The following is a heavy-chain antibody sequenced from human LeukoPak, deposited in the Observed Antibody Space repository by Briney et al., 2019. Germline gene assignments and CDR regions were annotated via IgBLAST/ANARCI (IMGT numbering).Heavy chain of an antibody. D-gene: IGHD3-10*01. CDR2: INPDSGGT. CDR3: ARSGITMVRGVKGYWFDL. CDR1: GYTFTGYY. Sequence: ASVKVSCKASGYTFTGYYMHWVRQAPGQGLEWKGGINPDSGGTNYAQKFQGRVTMTRDTSISTAYMELSRLRSDDTAVYYCARSGITMVRGVKGYWFDLWGQGTLVTVSS. V-gene: IGHV1-2*02. J-gene: IGHJ5*02.